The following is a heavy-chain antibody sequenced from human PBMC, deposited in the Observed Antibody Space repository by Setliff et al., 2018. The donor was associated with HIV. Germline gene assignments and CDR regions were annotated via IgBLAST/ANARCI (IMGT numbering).Heavy chain of an antibody. CDR1: GGSISSSSDY. CDR3: ARYNWNYEWGSFAS. D-gene: IGHD1-7*01. Sequence: ASETLSLTCSVSGGSISSSSDYWAWIRQPPGKGLEWIGSIYYSGSTYSNPSLKSRVSIFVDTSKKQFSLSLKSVTAADTALYCCARYNWNYEWGSFASWGRGTLVTVSS. J-gene: IGHJ4*02. V-gene: IGHV4-39*01. CDR2: IYYSGST.